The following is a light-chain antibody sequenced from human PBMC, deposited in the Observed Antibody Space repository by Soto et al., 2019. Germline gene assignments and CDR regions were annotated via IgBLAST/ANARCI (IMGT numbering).Light chain of an antibody. CDR1: QSVSTNY. Sequence: EIVMTQSPATLSVSPGERATRSCTSSQSVSTNYLAWYQQKPGQAPRLLIYGASIRATGIPDRFSGSGSGTDFTLTISRLEPEDFAVYYCQQYGSSPSITFGQGTRLEIK. CDR3: QQYGSSPSIT. V-gene: IGKV3-20*01. CDR2: GAS. J-gene: IGKJ5*01.